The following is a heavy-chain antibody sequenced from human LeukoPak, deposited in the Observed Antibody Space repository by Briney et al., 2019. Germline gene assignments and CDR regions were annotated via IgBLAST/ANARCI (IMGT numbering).Heavy chain of an antibody. CDR1: GFTFDDYG. J-gene: IGHJ3*02. Sequence: PGGSLRLSCAASGFTFDDYGMSWVRQAPGKGLEWVSGINWNGGSTGYADSVKGRFTIYRDNAKNSLYLQMSSLRAEDTALYYCARNSSSWYPVSGSDGYDIWGQGTMVTVSS. D-gene: IGHD6-13*01. CDR3: ARNSSSWYPVSGSDGYDI. CDR2: INWNGGST. V-gene: IGHV3-20*04.